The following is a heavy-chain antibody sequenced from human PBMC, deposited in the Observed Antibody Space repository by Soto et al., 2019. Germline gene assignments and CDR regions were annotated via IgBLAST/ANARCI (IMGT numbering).Heavy chain of an antibody. V-gene: IGHV3-23*01. CDR2: ISGRDGDT. J-gene: IGHJ4*02. CDR1: GFTCSTYA. Sequence: EVQLLESGGGLVQPGGSLRLSCAASGFTCSTYAMTWVRQAPGKGLEWVSGISGRDGDTYYADSVKGRFTFSRDNSKNTLYLQMNSLRAEGTAVYYCARHLHYFDYWGQGTLVTVSS. CDR3: ARHLHYFDY.